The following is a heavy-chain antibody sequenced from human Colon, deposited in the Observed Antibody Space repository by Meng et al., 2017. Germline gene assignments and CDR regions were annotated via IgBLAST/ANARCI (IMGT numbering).Heavy chain of an antibody. V-gene: IGHV4-34*02. J-gene: IGHJ5*02. CDR3: ATGLRHGDWFDP. CDR2: IDHFGIS. Sequence: QVPRPRGGAGLLQSSAPPSLSCAVSGGSFSGFYWSWIRQPPGKGLEWIGEIDHFGISNYNSSLKGRLTMSVDTSKKQISLTLTSVTAADTAVYYCATGLRHGDWFDPWGPGTLVTVSS. CDR1: GGSFSGFY. D-gene: IGHD4-17*01.